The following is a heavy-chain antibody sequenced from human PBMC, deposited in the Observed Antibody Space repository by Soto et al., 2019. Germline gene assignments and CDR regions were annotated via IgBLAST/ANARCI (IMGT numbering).Heavy chain of an antibody. CDR2: IIPIFCKG. Sequence: CQASGVTFSRYAISRVRQAPGQGLEWMGGIIPIFCKGKYAQKFEGRVTITAFKSTGTAYMELDTVSSDGTAVYYCVIRLAVADPRPYYYYGMDVWGQGTTVTVSS. CDR1: GVTFSRYA. J-gene: IGHJ6*02. D-gene: IGHD6-19*01. CDR3: VIRLAVADPRPYYYYGMDV. V-gene: IGHV1-69*06.